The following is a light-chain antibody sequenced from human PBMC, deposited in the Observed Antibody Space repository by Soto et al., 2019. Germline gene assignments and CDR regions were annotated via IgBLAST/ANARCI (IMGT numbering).Light chain of an antibody. J-gene: IGKJ1*01. V-gene: IGKV3-15*01. CDR1: QSVSIH. CDR3: QQYNTWPRT. Sequence: EIMMTQSPATLSVSPGERTILSCRASQSVSIHLAWYQQKPGQAPRLLIYGASTRATGIPDRFSGSGSGTEFTLTISSLQSEDFVVYYCQQYNTWPRTFGQGTKVEIK. CDR2: GAS.